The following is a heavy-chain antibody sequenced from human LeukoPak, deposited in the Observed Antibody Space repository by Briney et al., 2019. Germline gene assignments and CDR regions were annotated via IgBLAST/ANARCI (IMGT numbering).Heavy chain of an antibody. V-gene: IGHV3-30*02. CDR3: AKGSIFGVVSAFDI. D-gene: IGHD3-3*01. CDR2: IRYDGSNK. J-gene: IGHJ3*02. CDR1: GFTFSSYG. Sequence: PGGSLRLSCAASGFTFSSYGMHWVRQAPGKGLEWVAFIRYDGSNKYYADSVKGRFTISRDNSKNTLYLQMNSLRAEDTAVYYCAKGSIFGVVSAFDIWGQGTMVTVSS.